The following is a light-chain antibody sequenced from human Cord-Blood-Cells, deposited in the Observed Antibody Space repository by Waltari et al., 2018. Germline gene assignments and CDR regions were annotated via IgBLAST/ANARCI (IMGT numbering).Light chain of an antibody. V-gene: IGLV1-47*01. Sequence: QSVLTQPPSASGTPGQRVTISCSGSSSNIGSNYVYWYQQLPGTAPKRLIYRNNQRPSGGPGRFSGSKAGTSASLAISGLRSEDEADYYCAAWDDSLSGWVFGGGTKLTVL. CDR3: AAWDDSLSGWV. CDR2: RNN. CDR1: SSNIGSNY. J-gene: IGLJ3*02.